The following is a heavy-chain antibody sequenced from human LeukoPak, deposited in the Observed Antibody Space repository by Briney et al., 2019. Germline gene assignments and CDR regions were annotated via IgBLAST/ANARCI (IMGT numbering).Heavy chain of an antibody. CDR1: GFSISTYG. CDR3: IKSHNTGWIYFDS. CDR2: IWYDGNNR. V-gene: IGHV3-33*01. D-gene: IGHD6-19*01. Sequence: PGGSLRLSCAASGFSISTYGMHWVRQAPGKGLEWVAVIWYDGNNRFYRDSVKGRFTISRDISENMLYLQMNSLRAEDTAIYYCIKSHNTGWIYFDSWGLGALVTVSS. J-gene: IGHJ4*02.